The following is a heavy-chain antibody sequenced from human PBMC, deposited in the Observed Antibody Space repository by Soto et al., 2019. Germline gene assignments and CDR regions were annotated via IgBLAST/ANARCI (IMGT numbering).Heavy chain of an antibody. CDR3: AKDLYYDILTGYHDY. D-gene: IGHD3-9*01. J-gene: IGHJ4*02. CDR1: GFTFSSYA. Sequence: VGSLRLSCAASGFTFSSYAMSWVRQAPGKGLEWVSAISGSGGSTYYADSVKGRFTISRDNSKNTLYLQMNSLRAEDTAVYYCAKDLYYDILTGYHDYWGQGTLVTVSS. CDR2: ISGSGGST. V-gene: IGHV3-23*01.